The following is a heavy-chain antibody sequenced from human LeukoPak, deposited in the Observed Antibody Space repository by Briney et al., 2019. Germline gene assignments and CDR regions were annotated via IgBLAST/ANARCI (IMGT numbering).Heavy chain of an antibody. D-gene: IGHD3-10*01. J-gene: IGHJ4*02. CDR1: GFTFSSYG. CDR2: IRYDGSNK. V-gene: IGHV3-30*02. Sequence: PGGSLRLSCAASGFTFSSYGMHWVRQAPGKGLEWVAFIRYDGSNKYYADSVKGRFTISRDNSKNTLYLQMNSLRAEGTAVYYCAKERKDYYGSGSYYYFDYWGQGTLVTVSS. CDR3: AKERKDYYGSGSYYYFDY.